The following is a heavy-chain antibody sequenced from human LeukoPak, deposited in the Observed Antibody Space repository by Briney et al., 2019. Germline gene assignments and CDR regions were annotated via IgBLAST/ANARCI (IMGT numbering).Heavy chain of an antibody. V-gene: IGHV1-2*02. Sequence: GASVKVSCKASGYTFTGYYMHWVRQAPGQGLEWMGWINPNSGGTNYAQKFQGRVTMTRDTSISTAYMELSRLRSDDTAVYYCARPKAVILGGSGTYSSLDYWGQGTLVTVSS. CDR1: GYTFTGYY. D-gene: IGHD3-10*01. J-gene: IGHJ4*02. CDR3: ARPKAVILGGSGTYSSLDY. CDR2: INPNSGGT.